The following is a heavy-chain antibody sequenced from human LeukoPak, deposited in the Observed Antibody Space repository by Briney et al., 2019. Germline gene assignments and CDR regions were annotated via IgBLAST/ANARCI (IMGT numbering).Heavy chain of an antibody. CDR3: ARGRYCSSTSCYKVYYYYMDV. J-gene: IGHJ6*03. V-gene: IGHV1-18*01. Sequence: ASVKVSCKASGYTFTSYGISWVRQAPGQGLEWMGWISTYNGNTNYAQKLQGRVTMTTDISTSTAYMELRSLRSDDTAVYYCARGRYCSSTSCYKVYYYYMDVWGKGTTVTVSS. D-gene: IGHD2-2*02. CDR1: GYTFTSYG. CDR2: ISTYNGNT.